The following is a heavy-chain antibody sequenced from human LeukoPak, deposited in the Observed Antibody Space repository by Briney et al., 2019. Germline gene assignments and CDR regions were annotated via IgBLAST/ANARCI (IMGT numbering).Heavy chain of an antibody. CDR1: GFAFSSFA. V-gene: IGHV3-23*01. D-gene: IGHD3-16*01. CDR3: AKMKGGRRYDYCMDV. CDR2: LTGSGST. J-gene: IGHJ6*03. Sequence: PGGSLRLSCVASGFAFSSFAMSWVRQAPGKGLEWVSGLTGSGSTYHADSVKGRFNISRDNSKNTLSLQMNSLRAEDTAVYYCAKMKGGRRYDYCMDVWGKGTTVTVSS.